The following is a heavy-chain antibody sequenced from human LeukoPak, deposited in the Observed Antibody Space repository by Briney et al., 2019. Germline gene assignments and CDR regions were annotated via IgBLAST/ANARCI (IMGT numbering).Heavy chain of an antibody. V-gene: IGHV1-69*04. CDR1: GGTFSSYA. CDR3: ARDDSSGYYRGT. J-gene: IGHJ5*02. Sequence: SVKVSCKASGGTFSSYAISWVRQAPGQGLEWMERIIPILGIANYAQKFQGRVTITADKSTSTAYMELSSLRSEDTAVYYCARDDSSGYYRGTWGQGTLVTVSS. CDR2: IIPILGIA. D-gene: IGHD3-22*01.